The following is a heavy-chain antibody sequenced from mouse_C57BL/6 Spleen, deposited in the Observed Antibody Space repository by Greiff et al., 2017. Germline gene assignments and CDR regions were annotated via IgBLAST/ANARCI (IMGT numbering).Heavy chain of an antibody. Sequence: VQLQQSGAELAKPGASVKLSCKASGYTFTSYWMHWVKQRPGPGLEWIGYINPSSGYTKYNQKFKGKAILTADKSSSTAYMELRSLTSEDSAVYYCTRSGGSSYRYYFDYWGQGTTLTVSS. CDR1: GYTFTSYW. CDR3: TRSGGSSYRYYFDY. D-gene: IGHD1-1*01. CDR2: INPSSGYT. J-gene: IGHJ2*01. V-gene: IGHV1-7*01.